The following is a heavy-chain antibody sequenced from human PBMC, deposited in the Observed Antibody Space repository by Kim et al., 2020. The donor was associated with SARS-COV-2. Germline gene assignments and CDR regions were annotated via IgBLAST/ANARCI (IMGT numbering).Heavy chain of an antibody. J-gene: IGHJ6*02. CDR3: VSARYCTNNVCSRSYYYYYGVDV. CDR1: GGSISSYY. Sequence: SETLSLTCTVSGGSISSYYWSWIRQPPGKGLEWIGFIYYSGSTNYNPSLKSRVTISKDTSKNQFSLKLSSVTAADTAVYYCVSARYCTNNVCSRSYYYYYGVDVWGQGTTVTVSS. CDR2: IYYSGST. D-gene: IGHD2-8*01. V-gene: IGHV4-59*13.